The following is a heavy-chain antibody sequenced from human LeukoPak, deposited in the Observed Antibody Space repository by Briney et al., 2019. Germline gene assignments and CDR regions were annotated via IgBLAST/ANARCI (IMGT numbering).Heavy chain of an antibody. V-gene: IGHV3-20*04. CDR3: AILAAAAPPPNYYMDV. CDR1: GFTFDDYG. CDR2: INWNGGST. J-gene: IGHJ6*03. D-gene: IGHD6-13*01. Sequence: AGGPLRLSCAASGFTFDDYGMSWVRQAPGKGLEWVSGINWNGGSTGYADSVKGRFTISRDNAKNSLYLQMNSLRAEDTALYYCAILAAAAPPPNYYMDVWGKGTTVTVSS.